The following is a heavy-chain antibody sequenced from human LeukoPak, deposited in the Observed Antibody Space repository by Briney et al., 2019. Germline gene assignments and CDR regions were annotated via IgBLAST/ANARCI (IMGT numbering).Heavy chain of an antibody. CDR1: GFTFTSYA. J-gene: IGHJ3*02. CDR2: ISGGGGST. CDR3: AKGWSTSCYCPGI. V-gene: IGHV3-23*01. Sequence: GGSLRLSCAASGFTFTSYAMNWVRQAPGKGLEWVSSISGGGGSTNYADSVKGRFTISRDNSKNTLYLQMNSLRADDTAVYYCAKGWSTSCYCPGIWGQGTMVTVSS. D-gene: IGHD2-2*01.